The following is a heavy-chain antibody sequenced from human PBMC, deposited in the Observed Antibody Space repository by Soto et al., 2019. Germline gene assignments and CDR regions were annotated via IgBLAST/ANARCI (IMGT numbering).Heavy chain of an antibody. CDR1: GYTFTSYG. D-gene: IGHD3-9*01. J-gene: IGHJ4*02. Sequence: ASVKVSCKASGYTFTSYGISWVRQAPGQGLEWMGWISAYNGNTNYAQKFQGRVTITADKSTSTAYMELSSLRSEDTAVYYCASLNVLRYFDWLIWGQGTLVTVSS. CDR3: ASLNVLRYFDWLI. CDR2: ISAYNGNT. V-gene: IGHV1-18*01.